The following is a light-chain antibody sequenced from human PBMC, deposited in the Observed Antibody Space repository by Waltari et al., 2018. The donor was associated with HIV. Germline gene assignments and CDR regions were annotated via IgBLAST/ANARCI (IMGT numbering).Light chain of an antibody. CDR3: QHYNNGPPLT. CDR1: QPISTN. Sequence: IVMTQSPAILSVSPGDGTTLSCRASQPISTNLAWYQQKPGQAPRLLIYGASIRASDTPARFYGGGSGTEFTLTISSLQSDDFAVYYCQHYNNGPPLTFGGGTRVEI. J-gene: IGKJ4*01. V-gene: IGKV3-15*01. CDR2: GAS.